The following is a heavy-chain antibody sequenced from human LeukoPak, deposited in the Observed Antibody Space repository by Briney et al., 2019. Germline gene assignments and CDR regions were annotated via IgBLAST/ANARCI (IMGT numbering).Heavy chain of an antibody. D-gene: IGHD3-10*01. V-gene: IGHV1-2*02. Sequence: ASVKVSCKASGYTFTGYYMHWVRQAPGQGLEWMGWINPNSGGTNYAQKFQGRVTMTRDTSISTAYMELSRLRSDDTAVYYCARTAMVRGVIIPFDYWGQGTLVTVSS. J-gene: IGHJ4*02. CDR2: INPNSGGT. CDR3: ARTAMVRGVIIPFDY. CDR1: GYTFTGYY.